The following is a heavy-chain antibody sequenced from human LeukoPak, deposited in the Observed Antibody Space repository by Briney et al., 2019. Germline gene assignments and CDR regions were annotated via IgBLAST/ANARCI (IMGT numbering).Heavy chain of an antibody. J-gene: IGHJ4*02. V-gene: IGHV4-4*07. D-gene: IGHD3-10*01. CDR3: ARSMVRGVIRYDY. CDR2: MYTSGNT. Sequence: SETLSLTCTVSGDSISSYFWSWIRQPAGKGLELIGRMYTSGNTIYNPSLKSRVSMSVDTSKNQLSLKVRSVTAADTAVYYCARSMVRGVIRYDYWGQGTLVTVSS. CDR1: GDSISSYF.